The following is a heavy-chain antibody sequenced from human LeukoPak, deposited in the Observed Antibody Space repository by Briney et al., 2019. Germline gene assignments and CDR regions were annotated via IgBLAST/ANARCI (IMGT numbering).Heavy chain of an antibody. J-gene: IGHJ3*02. V-gene: IGHV1-18*04. CDR3: ARDGRAMVRGPDDAFDI. Sequence: ASVKVSCKASGYTFTSYGISWVRQAPGQGLEWMGWISAYNGNTNYVQKLQGRVTMTTDTSTGTAYMELRSLRSDDTAMYYCARDGRAMVRGPDDAFDIWGQGTMVTVSS. CDR1: GYTFTSYG. D-gene: IGHD3-10*01. CDR2: ISAYNGNT.